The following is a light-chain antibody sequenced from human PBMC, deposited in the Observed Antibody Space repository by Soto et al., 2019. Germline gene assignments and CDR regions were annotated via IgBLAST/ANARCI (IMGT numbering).Light chain of an antibody. CDR1: QSVSSY. Sequence: ESVLTESPATLSLSPGERATLSCRASQSVSSYLAWYQQKPGQVPRLLIYGASTRATDIPARFSGSGSGTEFTLTISSLQSEDFAEYHCQQYNNWPQTFGQGTKVDIK. J-gene: IGKJ1*01. CDR2: GAS. V-gene: IGKV3-15*01. CDR3: QQYNNWPQT.